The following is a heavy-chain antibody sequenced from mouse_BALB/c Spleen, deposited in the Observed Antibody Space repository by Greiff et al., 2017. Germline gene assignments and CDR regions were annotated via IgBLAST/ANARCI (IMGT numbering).Heavy chain of an antibody. CDR2: IYPGDGDT. CDR1: GYAFSSYW. J-gene: IGHJ2*01. D-gene: IGHD1-1*01. CDR3: ARHSTTVVDAFFDY. Sequence: VQLQQSGAELVRPGSSVKISCKASGYAFSSYWMNWVKQRPGQGLEWIGQIYPGDGDTNYNGKFKGKATLTADKSSSTAYMQLSSLTSEDSAVYFCARHSTTVVDAFFDYWGQGTTLTVSS. V-gene: IGHV1-80*01.